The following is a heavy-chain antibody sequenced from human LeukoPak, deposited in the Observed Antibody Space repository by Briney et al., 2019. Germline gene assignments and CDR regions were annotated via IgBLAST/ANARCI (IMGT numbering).Heavy chain of an antibody. CDR3: AKEGIWQWPYFDY. Sequence: GGSLRLSCAASGFTFSSYWMHWVRQPPGKGLVWVSRIKSDGSNIVYADSVKGRFTISRDNAKNTLFLQMNSLRAEDTAVYYCAKEGIWQWPYFDYWGQGTLVTVSS. CDR2: IKSDGSNI. D-gene: IGHD6-19*01. V-gene: IGHV3-74*01. J-gene: IGHJ4*02. CDR1: GFTFSSYW.